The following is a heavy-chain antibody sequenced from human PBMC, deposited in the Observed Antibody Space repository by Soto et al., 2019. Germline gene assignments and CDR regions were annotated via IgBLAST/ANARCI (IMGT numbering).Heavy chain of an antibody. J-gene: IGHJ4*02. V-gene: IGHV4-39*01. Sequence: SETLSLTCTVSGGSISSSSYYWGWIRQPPGKGLEWIGSIYYSGSTYYNPSLKSRVTISVDTSKNQFSLKLSSVTAADTAVYYCARQTYSGSYEYYSDYWGKGTLVTVSS. D-gene: IGHD1-26*01. CDR1: GGSISSSSYY. CDR2: IYYSGST. CDR3: ARQTYSGSYEYYSDY.